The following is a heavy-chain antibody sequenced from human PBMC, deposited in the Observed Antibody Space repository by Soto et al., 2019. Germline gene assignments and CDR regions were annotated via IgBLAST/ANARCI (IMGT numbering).Heavy chain of an antibody. V-gene: IGHV1-3*01. CDR3: ARGPLSIAARQLNYNWFDP. Sequence: ASVKVSCKASGYTFTSYAMHWVRQAPGQRLEWMGWINAGNGNTKYSQKFQGRVTITRDTSASTAYMELSSLRSEDTAVYYCARGPLSIAARQLNYNWFDPWGQGTLVTVSS. CDR1: GYTFTSYA. D-gene: IGHD6-6*01. J-gene: IGHJ5*02. CDR2: INAGNGNT.